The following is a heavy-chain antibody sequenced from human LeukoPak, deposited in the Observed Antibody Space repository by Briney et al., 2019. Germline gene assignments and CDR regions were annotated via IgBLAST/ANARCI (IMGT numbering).Heavy chain of an antibody. J-gene: IGHJ4*02. Sequence: GSLRLSCAASGFTFSSYVMSWVRQPPGQGLEWIGEIYHSGSTNYNPSLKSRVAISVDKSKNEFSLTLSSVTAADTAVYYCARAGSYCLDYWGQGTLVTISS. CDR3: ARAGSYCLDY. V-gene: IGHV4-4*02. CDR1: GFTFSSYVM. CDR2: IYHSGST. D-gene: IGHD1-26*01.